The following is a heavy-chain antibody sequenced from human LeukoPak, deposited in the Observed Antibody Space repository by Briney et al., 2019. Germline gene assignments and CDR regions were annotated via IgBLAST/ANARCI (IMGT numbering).Heavy chain of an antibody. CDR1: GFTFSSYS. V-gene: IGHV3-48*04. CDR2: ISSSSSTI. CDR3: ATRGSPMSLYAFDI. Sequence: GGSLRLSCAASGFTFSSYSMNWVRQAPGKGLEWVSYISSSSSTIYYADSVKGRFTISRDNAKNSLYLQMNSLRAEDTAVYYCATRGSPMSLYAFDIWGQGTMVTASS. J-gene: IGHJ3*02. D-gene: IGHD1-26*01.